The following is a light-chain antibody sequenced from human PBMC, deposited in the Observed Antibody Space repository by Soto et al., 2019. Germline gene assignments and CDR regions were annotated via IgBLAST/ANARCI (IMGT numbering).Light chain of an antibody. Sequence: EIVMTQSPATLSVSPGERATLSCRASQSLYSNLAWYQQKPGQAPRLFVHGASTRATGIPARFSGSGSGTEFTLIISSLQSEDFGVYYCQQYNDWPTTFGQGTKVEIK. CDR2: GAS. CDR3: QQYNDWPTT. CDR1: QSLYSN. V-gene: IGKV3-15*01. J-gene: IGKJ1*01.